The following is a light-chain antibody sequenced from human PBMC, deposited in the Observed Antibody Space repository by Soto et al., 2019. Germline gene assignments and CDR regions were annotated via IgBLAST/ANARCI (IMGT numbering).Light chain of an antibody. CDR2: GAS. V-gene: IGKV1-27*01. CDR1: QDIGHS. Sequence: DIQMTQSPSSLSASVLDIVTFTCRASQDIGHSLAWYQQKPGKPIQLLIYGASTLHSGVPSRFSGSGSGTDFTLTISSLQPEDVATYYCQKYDSAPLTFGGGTKVDIK. CDR3: QKYDSAPLT. J-gene: IGKJ4*01.